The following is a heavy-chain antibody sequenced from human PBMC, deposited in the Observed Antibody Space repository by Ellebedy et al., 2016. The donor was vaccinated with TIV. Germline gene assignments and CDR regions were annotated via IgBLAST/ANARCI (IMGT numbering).Heavy chain of an antibody. CDR3: ARARGQYLYGSGSYFTN. Sequence: MPSETLSLTCAVYNGSFTHYFWSWVRQPPGKGMEWIGEINASGTTNNHTSLKNRVTISVDTPKRQFSLRLTSVTAADTAVYYCARARGQYLYGSGSYFTNWGQGEMVTVSS. D-gene: IGHD3-10*01. CDR1: NGSFTHYF. CDR2: INASGTT. V-gene: IGHV4-34*01. J-gene: IGHJ4*02.